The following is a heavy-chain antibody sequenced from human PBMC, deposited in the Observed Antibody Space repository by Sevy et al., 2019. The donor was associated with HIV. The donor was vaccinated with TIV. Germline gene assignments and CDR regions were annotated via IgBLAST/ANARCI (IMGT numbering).Heavy chain of an antibody. D-gene: IGHD3-22*01. V-gene: IGHV1-2*02. CDR2: INPNSGGT. Sequence: ASVKVSCKASGYTFTGYYMHWVRQAPGQGLEWMGWINPNSGGTNYAQKFQGRVTMTRDTSISTAYMELGRLRSDDTAVYYCARVLPYYYDSSGYYFGVAGFDYWGQGTLVTVSS. CDR3: ARVLPYYYDSSGYYFGVAGFDY. CDR1: GYTFTGYY. J-gene: IGHJ4*02.